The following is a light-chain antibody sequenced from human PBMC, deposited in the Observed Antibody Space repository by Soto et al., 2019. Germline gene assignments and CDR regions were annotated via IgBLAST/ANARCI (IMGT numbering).Light chain of an antibody. J-gene: IGLJ3*02. CDR2: EVS. CDR1: SSDVGGYNY. Sequence: QSALTQPASVSGSPGQSIIISCTGTSSDVGGYNYVSWYQQHPGKPPKLMIYEVSNRPSGVSNRFSGSKSGNTASLTISGLQAEDEADYYCSSYTSSSTWVFGGGTKLTVL. V-gene: IGLV2-14*01. CDR3: SSYTSSSTWV.